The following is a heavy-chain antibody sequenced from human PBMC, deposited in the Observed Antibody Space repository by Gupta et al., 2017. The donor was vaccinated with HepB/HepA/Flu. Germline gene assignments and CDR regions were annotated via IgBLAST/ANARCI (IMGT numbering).Heavy chain of an antibody. CDR3: ARGVYPFDP. J-gene: IGHJ5*02. CDR1: GGSISSYY. D-gene: IGHD5/OR15-5a*01. Sequence: QVQLQESGPGLVKPSETLSLTCTVSGGSISSYYWSWIRQPPGKGLEWIGYIYYSGSTNYNPSLKSRVTISVDTSKNQFSLKLSSVTAADTAVYYCARGVYPFDPWGQGTLVTVSS. CDR2: IYYSGST. V-gene: IGHV4-59*01.